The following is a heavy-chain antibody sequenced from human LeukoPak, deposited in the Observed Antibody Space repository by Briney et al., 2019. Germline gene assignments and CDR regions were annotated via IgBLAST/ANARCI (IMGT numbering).Heavy chain of an antibody. V-gene: IGHV4-4*02. J-gene: IGHJ3*02. CDR1: GGSISSSNW. CDR2: IYHSGST. CDR3: ARERMALGRAFDI. Sequence: SGTLSLTCAVSGGSISSSNWWSWVRPPPGKGLEWIGEIYHSGSTNYNPSLKSRVTILVDKSKNQFSLKLSSVTAADTAVYYCARERMALGRAFDIWGQGTMVTVSS. D-gene: IGHD2-8*01.